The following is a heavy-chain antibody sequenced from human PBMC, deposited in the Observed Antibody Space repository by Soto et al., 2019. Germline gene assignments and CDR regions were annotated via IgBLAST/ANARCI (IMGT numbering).Heavy chain of an antibody. CDR2: IYHSGST. D-gene: IGHD3-22*01. V-gene: IGHV4-4*02. Sequence: QVQLQESGPGLVKPSGTLSLTCAVSGGSISSSNWWSWVRQPPGKGLEWIGEIYHSGSTNYNPSLKIRFTMSVDKSKNQFALKLSSVTAADTAVYYCARVSYDSSGAPAYYFDYWGQGTLVTVSS. CDR3: ARVSYDSSGAPAYYFDY. J-gene: IGHJ4*02. CDR1: GGSISSSNW.